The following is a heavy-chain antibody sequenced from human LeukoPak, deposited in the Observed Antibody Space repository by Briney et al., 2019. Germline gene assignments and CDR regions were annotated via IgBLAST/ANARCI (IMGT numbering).Heavy chain of an antibody. V-gene: IGHV1-69*05. CDR2: IIPIFGTA. J-gene: IGHJ5*02. CDR3: ATVTYSSRQNWFDP. Sequence: ASVKVSCKASGGTFSSYAISWVRQAPGQGLEWMGGIIPIFGTANYAQKFQGRVTITTDESTSTAYMELSSLRSEDTAVYYCATVTYSSRQNWFDPWGQGALVTVSS. D-gene: IGHD6-13*01. CDR1: GGTFSSYA.